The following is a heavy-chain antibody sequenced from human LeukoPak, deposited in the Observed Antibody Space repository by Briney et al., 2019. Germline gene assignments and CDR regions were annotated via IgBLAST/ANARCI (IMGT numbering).Heavy chain of an antibody. CDR2: IIPIFGTA. CDR3: ARGIWFREKSIYYYYMDV. CDR1: GRTFSSYA. J-gene: IGHJ6*03. Sequence: SVKVSCKASGRTFSSYAISLVRQAPGHALEWTGGIIPIFGTAIYAQKFQGRVTITADESTSTAYMELSSLRSEDAAVYYCARGIWFREKSIYYYYMDVWGKGTTVTVSS. D-gene: IGHD3-10*01. V-gene: IGHV1-69*13.